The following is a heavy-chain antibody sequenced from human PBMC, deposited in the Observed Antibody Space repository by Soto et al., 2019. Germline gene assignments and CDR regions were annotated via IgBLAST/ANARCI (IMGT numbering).Heavy chain of an antibody. CDR2: INRSGSN. CDR1: GGSFSGYF. D-gene: IGHD6-6*01. V-gene: IGHV4-34*01. J-gene: IGHJ5*02. CDR3: ARGGRSSSSRWFDP. Sequence: SETLSLTCAVYGGSFSGYFWSWIRQPPGKGLEWIGEINRSGSNNYNPSLKSRVTISVGTSKNQFSLKLSSVTAADTAVYYCARGGRSSSSRWFDPWGQGTLVTVSS.